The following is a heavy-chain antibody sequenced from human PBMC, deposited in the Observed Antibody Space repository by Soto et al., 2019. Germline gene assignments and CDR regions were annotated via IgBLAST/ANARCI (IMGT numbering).Heavy chain of an antibody. Sequence: PSETLSLTCAVYGGSFSGYYWSWIRQPPGKGLEWIGEINHSGSTNYNPSLKSRVTISVDTSKNQFSLKLSSVTAADTAVYYCARGGSGYYGSGSRRNWFDPCGKGTLVTVAS. CDR2: INHSGST. V-gene: IGHV4-34*01. D-gene: IGHD3-10*01. J-gene: IGHJ5*02. CDR1: GGSFSGYY. CDR3: ARGGSGYYGSGSRRNWFDP.